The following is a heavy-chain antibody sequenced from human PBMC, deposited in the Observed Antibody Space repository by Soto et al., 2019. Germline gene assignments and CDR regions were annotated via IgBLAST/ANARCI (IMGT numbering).Heavy chain of an antibody. D-gene: IGHD1-26*01. J-gene: IGHJ4*02. CDR3: ARDRETLDLGQYFDY. Sequence: GGSLRLSCAASGFTFSSYGMHWVRQAPGKGLEWVAVIWYDGSNKYYADSVKGRFTISRDNSKNTLYLQMNSLRAEDTAVYYCARDRETLDLGQYFDYWGQGTLVTVSS. CDR1: GFTFSSYG. V-gene: IGHV3-33*01. CDR2: IWYDGSNK.